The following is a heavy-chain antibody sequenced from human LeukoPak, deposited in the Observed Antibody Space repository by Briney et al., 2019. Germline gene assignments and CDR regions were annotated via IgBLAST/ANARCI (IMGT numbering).Heavy chain of an antibody. V-gene: IGHV3-33*01. CDR1: GFTFRSYG. J-gene: IGHJ4*02. CDR3: AREYPLQPRSSLRDY. CDR2: IWYDGNNK. Sequence: PGRSLRLSCAASGFTFRSYGMHWVRQAPGKGLEWVAVIWYDGNNKYYADSVKGRFTISRDNTKSTLYLQINSLRAEDTAVYYCAREYPLQPRSSLRDYWGQGTLVTVSS. D-gene: IGHD1-1*01.